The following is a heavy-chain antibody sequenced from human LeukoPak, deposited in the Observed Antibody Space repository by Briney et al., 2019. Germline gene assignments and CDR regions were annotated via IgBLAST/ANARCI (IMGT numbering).Heavy chain of an antibody. Sequence: PSETLSLTXAVSGYSISSGYYWGWIRQPPGKGLEWIGSIYHSGSTYYNPSLKSRVTISVDTSKNQFSLKLSSVTAADTAVYYCARGSLLEWLSYFDYWGQGTLVTVSS. CDR2: IYHSGST. CDR3: ARGSLLEWLSYFDY. V-gene: IGHV4-38-2*01. J-gene: IGHJ4*02. CDR1: GYSISSGYY. D-gene: IGHD3-3*01.